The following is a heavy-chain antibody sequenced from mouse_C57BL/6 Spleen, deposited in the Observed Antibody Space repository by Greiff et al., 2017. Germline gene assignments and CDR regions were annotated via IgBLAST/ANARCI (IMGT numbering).Heavy chain of an antibody. CDR2: IYPGSGST. CDR1: GYTFTSYW. J-gene: IGHJ4*01. V-gene: IGHV1-55*01. Sequence: VQLQQSGAELVKPGASVTMSCKASGYTFTSYWITWVKQRPGQGLEWIGDIYPGSGSTNYNEKFKSKATLTVDTHSSTAYLQLSSLTSEDSAVYYCARWDYYGSSYWYAMDYWGQGTSVTVSS. CDR3: ARWDYYGSSYWYAMDY. D-gene: IGHD1-1*01.